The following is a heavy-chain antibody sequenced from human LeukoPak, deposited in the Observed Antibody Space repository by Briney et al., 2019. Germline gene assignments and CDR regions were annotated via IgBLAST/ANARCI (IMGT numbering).Heavy chain of an antibody. CDR3: AKDFYSGSYLYYFDY. D-gene: IGHD1-26*01. V-gene: IGHV3-23*01. CDR1: GFTFSSFP. J-gene: IGHJ4*02. CDR2: ISGSGGDA. Sequence: GGSLRLSCAASGFTFSSFPMIWVRQAPGKGLEGVSSISGSGGDAYYTDSVRGRFTISRDNSKNTLYLQMNSLRAEDTAVYYCAKDFYSGSYLYYFDYWGQGTLVTVSS.